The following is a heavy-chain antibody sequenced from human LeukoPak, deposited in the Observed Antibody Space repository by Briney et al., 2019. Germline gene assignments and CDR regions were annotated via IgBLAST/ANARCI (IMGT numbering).Heavy chain of an antibody. V-gene: IGHV3-7*01. J-gene: IGHJ4*02. CDR2: IKQDGSEK. CDR3: ARDPGGYGSGSYSDY. CDR1: GFTFSSYW. Sequence: GGSLRLSCAASGFTFSSYWMSWVRQAPGKGLEWVAKIKQDGSEKYYVDSVKGGFTISRDNAKNSLYLQMNSLRAEDTALYYCARDPGGYGSGSYSDYWGQGTLVTVSS. D-gene: IGHD3-10*01.